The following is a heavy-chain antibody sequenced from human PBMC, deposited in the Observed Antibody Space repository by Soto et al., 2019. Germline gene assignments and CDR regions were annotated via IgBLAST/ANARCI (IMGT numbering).Heavy chain of an antibody. D-gene: IGHD3-22*01. Sequence: SVKVSCKASGFTFTSSAVQWVRQARGQRLEWIGWIVVGSGNTNYAQKFQERVTITRDMSTSTAYMELSSLRSEDTAVYYCAGVRHHFHYYDSSGSLDEFAPWGQGPLVPVSS. CDR3: AGVRHHFHYYDSSGSLDEFAP. V-gene: IGHV1-58*01. CDR1: GFTFTSSA. J-gene: IGHJ5*02. CDR2: IVVGSGNT.